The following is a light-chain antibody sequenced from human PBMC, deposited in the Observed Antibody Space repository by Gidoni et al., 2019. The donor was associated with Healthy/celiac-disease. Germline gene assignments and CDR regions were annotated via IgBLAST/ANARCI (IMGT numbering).Light chain of an antibody. V-gene: IGKV1-9*01. CDR2: AAS. CDR3: QQLNSYPLT. J-gene: IGKJ1*01. Sequence: DIQLTQPPSFLSASVGYRVTITCWASQGISSYLAWYQQKPGKAPKLLIYAASTLQSGVPSRFSGSGSRTEFTLTISSLQPEDFATYYCQQLNSYPLTFGQGTKVEIK. CDR1: QGISSY.